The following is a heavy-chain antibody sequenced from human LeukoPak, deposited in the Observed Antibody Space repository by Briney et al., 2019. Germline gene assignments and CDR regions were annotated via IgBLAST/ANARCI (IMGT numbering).Heavy chain of an antibody. Sequence: PGGSLRLSCAASGFTFSSYSMNWVRQAPGKGLEWVPYISSSSSTIYYADSVKGRFTISRDNAKNSLYLQMNSLRAEDTAVYYCARARRNTNRYYMDVWGKGTPVTVSS. CDR1: GFTFSSYS. CDR2: ISSSSSTI. V-gene: IGHV3-48*01. CDR3: ARARRNTNRYYMDV. J-gene: IGHJ6*03.